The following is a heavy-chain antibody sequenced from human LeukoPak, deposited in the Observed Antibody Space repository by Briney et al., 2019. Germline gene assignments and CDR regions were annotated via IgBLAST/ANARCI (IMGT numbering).Heavy chain of an antibody. CDR3: ARMPTTVTTVYYYYGMDV. J-gene: IGHJ6*02. V-gene: IGHV4-59*01. CDR2: IYYGGST. Sequence: SETLSLTCTVSGGSISSYYWSWIRQPPGKGLEWIGYIYYGGSTNYNPSLKSRVTISVDTSKNQFSLKLSSVTAADAAVYYCARMPTTVTTVYYYYGMDVWGQGTTVTVSS. D-gene: IGHD4-11*01. CDR1: GGSISSYY.